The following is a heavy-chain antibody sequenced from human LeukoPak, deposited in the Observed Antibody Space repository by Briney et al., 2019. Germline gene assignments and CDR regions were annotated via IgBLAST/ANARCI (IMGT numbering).Heavy chain of an antibody. Sequence: KPSETLSLTCTVSGGSIDTYYWTWIRQPPGKGLEYIAYIYYTGSTDYNPSFKSRVRMSLDTSKNQFSLVLNSVTAADTAVYYCARGRYGGGWYEYWGQGTLVTVSS. CDR2: IYYTGST. J-gene: IGHJ4*02. V-gene: IGHV4-59*01. CDR3: ARGRYGGGWYEY. D-gene: IGHD6-19*01. CDR1: GGSIDTYY.